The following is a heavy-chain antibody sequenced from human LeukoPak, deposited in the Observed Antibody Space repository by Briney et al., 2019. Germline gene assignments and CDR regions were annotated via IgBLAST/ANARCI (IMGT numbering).Heavy chain of an antibody. D-gene: IGHD3-10*01. CDR1: GFTFSTYA. J-gene: IGHJ3*02. Sequence: PGGSLRLSCAASGFTFSTYAMHWVRQAPGKGLEWVAVISYDGTNKDYADSVKGRFTISRDNSKNTLFLQMNSLRAEDTAVYYCARDSAYYGSGSYWGAYDIWGQGTMATVSS. CDR3: ARDSAYYGSGSYWGAYDI. CDR2: ISYDGTNK. V-gene: IGHV3-30-3*01.